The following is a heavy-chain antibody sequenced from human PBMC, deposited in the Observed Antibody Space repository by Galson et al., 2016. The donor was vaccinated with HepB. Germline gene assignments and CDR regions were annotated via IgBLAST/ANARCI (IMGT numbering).Heavy chain of an antibody. CDR3: VRDDDSAWGGS. D-gene: IGHD7-27*01. CDR2: IRRDGNKR. J-gene: IGHJ5*02. V-gene: IGHV3-7*03. Sequence: SLRLSCAASGFIFSAHWMSWARQAPGKGLEWVASIRRDGNKRYYVDSVKGRFTISRDNAKYSLFLQMNSLRPEDAAMYYCVRDDDSAWGGSWGQGTRVTVSS. CDR1: GFIFSAHW.